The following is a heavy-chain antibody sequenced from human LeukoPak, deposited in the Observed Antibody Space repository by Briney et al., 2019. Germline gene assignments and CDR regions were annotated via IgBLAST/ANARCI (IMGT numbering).Heavy chain of an antibody. CDR1: GFTFSRNS. D-gene: IGHD6-13*01. J-gene: IGHJ4*02. V-gene: IGHV3-21*01. CDR3: AREVSSWFDY. Sequence: GGSLRLSCAASGFTFSRNSMNLVRQAPGKGLEWVSSISTSSSYIYYADSLKGRFTISRDNAKNSLYLQMNSLRAEDTAVYYCAREVSSWFDYWGQGTLVTVSS. CDR2: ISTSSSYI.